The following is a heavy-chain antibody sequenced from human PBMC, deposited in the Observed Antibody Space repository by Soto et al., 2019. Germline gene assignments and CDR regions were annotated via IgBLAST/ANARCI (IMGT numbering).Heavy chain of an antibody. CDR3: VKGGLISIFGQVYDGVVS. CDR1: GFTFDDYP. V-gene: IGHV3-9*01. Sequence: EVQLVESGGDLVQPGRSLRLSCAASGFTFDDYPMHWVRQAPGKGLEWVSGISWNSGILGYADSVRGRFSISRDNAKKSLYLQMNALRPEDTALYFCVKGGLISIFGQVYDGVVSWGRGTMVTVSS. D-gene: IGHD3-3*01. CDR2: ISWNSGIL. J-gene: IGHJ3*02.